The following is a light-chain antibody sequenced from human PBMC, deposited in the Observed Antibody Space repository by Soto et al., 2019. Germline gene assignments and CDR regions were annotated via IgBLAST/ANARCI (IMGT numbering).Light chain of an antibody. CDR1: QYINTR. V-gene: IGKV3-11*01. Sequence: EIVLTQSPATLSSFPGDRVPLSCSASQYINTRLAWYQHRPGQAPSLLIYQTSIRAAGITARFSASGTGTDFTLTISDVQPEDFAVYYCHPRQSWPRTFGQGTKVDIK. J-gene: IGKJ1*01. CDR3: HPRQSWPRT. CDR2: QTS.